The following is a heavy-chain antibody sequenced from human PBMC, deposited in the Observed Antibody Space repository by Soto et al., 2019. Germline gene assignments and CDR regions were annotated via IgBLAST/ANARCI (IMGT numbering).Heavy chain of an antibody. D-gene: IGHD3-16*01. V-gene: IGHV4-39*01. Sequence: PSETLSLTCTVSGGSISSSNYYWGWIRQPPGKGLEWIGSIYYSDSTSYNSSLKSRVTISVDTSKNQFSLRLSSVTAADTAVYYCASPTLGAFDMWGQGTMVTVSS. J-gene: IGHJ3*02. CDR3: ASPTLGAFDM. CDR2: IYYSDST. CDR1: GGSISSSNYY.